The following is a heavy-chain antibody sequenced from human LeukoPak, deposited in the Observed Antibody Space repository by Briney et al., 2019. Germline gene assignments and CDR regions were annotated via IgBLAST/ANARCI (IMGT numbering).Heavy chain of an antibody. CDR1: GFTFGRYW. D-gene: IGHD4-17*01. CDR3: ARDFVTVTSGLN. J-gene: IGHJ4*02. CDR2: ITTDGSGT. V-gene: IGHV3-74*01. Sequence: GGSLRLSCADSGFTFGRYWMHWVRQAPGKGLVWVSHITTDGSGTSYADSVKGRLTISRDNAKNTLYLQMNSLRAEDTAVYYCARDFVTVTSGLNWGQGTLVTVSS.